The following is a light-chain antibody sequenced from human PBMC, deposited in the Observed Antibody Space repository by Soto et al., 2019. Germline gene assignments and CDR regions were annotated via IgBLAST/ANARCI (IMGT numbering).Light chain of an antibody. J-gene: IGKJ1*01. V-gene: IGKV1-5*03. Sequence: DIQMTQSPSTLSASLGDRVTITCRASQSISTWLAWYQQKPGRAPKLLIYKASSLQSDVPSGFSGSGSGTECTLTISSLQPDDYATYYCQQYNAYPWTFGQGTKVEIK. CDR1: QSISTW. CDR2: KAS. CDR3: QQYNAYPWT.